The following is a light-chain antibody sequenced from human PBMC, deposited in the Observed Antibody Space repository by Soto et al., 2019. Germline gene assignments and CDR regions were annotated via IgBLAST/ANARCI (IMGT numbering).Light chain of an antibody. CDR1: QSVSSN. V-gene: IGKV3-15*01. J-gene: IGKJ3*01. CDR2: GAF. Sequence: EIVMTQSPATLSVSPGERATLSCRASQSVSSNLAWYHQKPGQAPRLLIYGAFTRATGIPARFSGSGSGTEFTLTISSLQSEDFAVYYCQQYNNWPFTFGPGTKVDIK. CDR3: QQYNNWPFT.